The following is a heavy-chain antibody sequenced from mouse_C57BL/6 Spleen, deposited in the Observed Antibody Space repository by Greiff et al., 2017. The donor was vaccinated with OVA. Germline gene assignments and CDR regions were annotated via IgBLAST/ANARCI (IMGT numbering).Heavy chain of an antibody. D-gene: IGHD2-5*01. J-gene: IGHJ1*03. CDR1: GYAFTNYL. CDR2: INPGSGGT. Sequence: QVQLQQSGAELVRPGTSVKVSCKASGYAFTNYLIEWVKQRPGQGLEWIGVINPGSGGTNYNEKFKGKATLTADKSSSTAYMQLSSLTSEDSAVYFCARYYSNYDWYFDVWGTGTTVTVSS. V-gene: IGHV1-54*01. CDR3: ARYYSNYDWYFDV.